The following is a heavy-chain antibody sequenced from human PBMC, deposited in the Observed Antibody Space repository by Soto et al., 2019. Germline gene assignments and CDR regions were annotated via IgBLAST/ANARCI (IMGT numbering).Heavy chain of an antibody. V-gene: IGHV3-30-3*01. CDR3: ARDYPERRFFFDY. CDR2: ISYDGSNK. J-gene: IGHJ4*02. CDR1: GFTFSSYA. Sequence: QVQLVESGGGVVQPGRSLRLSCAASGFTFSSYAMHWVRQAPGKGLEWVAVISYDGSNKYYADSVKGRFTISRDNSKNTLYLQMNSLRAEDTAVCYCARDYPERRFFFDYWGQGTLVTVSS. D-gene: IGHD1-1*01.